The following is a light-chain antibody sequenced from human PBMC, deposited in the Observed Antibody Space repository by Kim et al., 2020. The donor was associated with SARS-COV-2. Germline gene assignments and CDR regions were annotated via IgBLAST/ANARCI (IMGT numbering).Light chain of an antibody. J-gene: IGLJ2*01. CDR3: LLTYNNIRI. CDR2: DIN. CDR1: AGAGTSGHY. Sequence: PGGTVTLTCGSSAGAGTSGHYPYWFQQKPGQAPRTLIYDINNRNSWTPARFSGSLPGGKAALTLSGAQPEDEADYYCLLTYNNIRIFGGGTQLTVL. V-gene: IGLV7-46*01.